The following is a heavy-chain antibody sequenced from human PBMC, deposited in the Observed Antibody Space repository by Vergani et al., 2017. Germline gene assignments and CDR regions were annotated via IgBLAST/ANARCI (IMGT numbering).Heavy chain of an antibody. V-gene: IGHV1-18*01. CDR3: ARVVRHRDDYVWGSYRERIFDY. CDR1: GYTFTSYG. Sequence: QVQLVQSGAEVKKPGASVKVSCKASGYTFTSYGISWVRQAPGQGLEWMGWISAYNGNTNYAQKLQGRVTMTTDTSTSTAYMELRSLRSDDTAVYYCARVVRHRDDYVWGSYRERIFDYWGQATLVTVPS. D-gene: IGHD3-16*02. CDR2: ISAYNGNT. J-gene: IGHJ4*02.